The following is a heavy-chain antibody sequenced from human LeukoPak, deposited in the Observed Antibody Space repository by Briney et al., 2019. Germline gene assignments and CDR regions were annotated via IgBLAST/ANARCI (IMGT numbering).Heavy chain of an antibody. CDR1: GYTLTELS. Sequence: ASVKVSCKVSGYTLTELSMHWVRQAPGKGLEWMGGFDPEDGETIYAQKFQGRVTVTEDTSTDTAYMELSSLRSEDTAVFYCARDTGPWGQGTLVTVSS. CDR2: FDPEDGET. J-gene: IGHJ4*02. D-gene: IGHD1-14*01. CDR3: ARDTGP. V-gene: IGHV1-24*01.